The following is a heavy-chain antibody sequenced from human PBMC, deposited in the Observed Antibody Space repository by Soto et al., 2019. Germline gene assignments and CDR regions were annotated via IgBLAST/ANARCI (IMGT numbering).Heavy chain of an antibody. V-gene: IGHV3-30*03. J-gene: IGHJ4*02. CDR2: ISSDGSNK. Sequence: QVQLVESGGGVVQPGRSLRFSCAASGFTFSSYGMHWVRQAPGKGLEWVAVISSDGSNKYYGDSVKGRFTISRDNSKNTLYLQVNSLRAEDTAVYYCAGGYYFLDYSGQGTLVTVSS. CDR1: GFTFSSYG. D-gene: IGHD3-22*01. CDR3: AGGYYFLDY.